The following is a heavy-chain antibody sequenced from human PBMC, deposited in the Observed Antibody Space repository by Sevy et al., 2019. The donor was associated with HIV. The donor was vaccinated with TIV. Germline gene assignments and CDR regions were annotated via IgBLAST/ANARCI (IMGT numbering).Heavy chain of an antibody. Sequence: SETLSLTCTVSGGSISSSSYYWGWIRQPPGKGLEWIGSIYYSGSTYYNPSLKIRVTISVDTSKNQFSLKLSSVTAADTAVYYCARLDFWSGYPYFDYWGQGTLVTVSS. D-gene: IGHD3-3*01. J-gene: IGHJ4*02. CDR3: ARLDFWSGYPYFDY. V-gene: IGHV4-39*01. CDR1: GGSISSSSYY. CDR2: IYYSGST.